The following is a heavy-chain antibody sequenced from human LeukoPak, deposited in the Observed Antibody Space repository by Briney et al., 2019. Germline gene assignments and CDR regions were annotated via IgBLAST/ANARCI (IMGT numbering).Heavy chain of an antibody. CDR3: ARDAYSSSSSWYFDL. Sequence: PSETLSPTCAVYGGSFSGYYWSWIRQPPGKGLEWIGEINHSGSTNYNPSLKSRVTISVDTSKNQFSLKLSSVTAADTAVYYCARDAYSSSSSWYFDLWGRGTLVTVSS. V-gene: IGHV4-34*01. CDR2: INHSGST. J-gene: IGHJ2*01. CDR1: GGSFSGYY. D-gene: IGHD6-6*01.